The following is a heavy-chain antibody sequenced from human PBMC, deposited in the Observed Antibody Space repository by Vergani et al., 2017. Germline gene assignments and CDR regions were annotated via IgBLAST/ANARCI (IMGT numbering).Heavy chain of an antibody. CDR1: GGSISSGSYY. D-gene: IGHD6-19*01. Sequence: QVQLQESGPGLVKPSQTLSLTCTVSGGSISSGSYYWSWIRQPAGKGLEWIGRIYTSGSTNYNPSLKSRVTISLDTSKNQFSLKLSSVTAADTAVYYCARDGYSSGWYGPFDYWGQGTLVTVSS. V-gene: IGHV4-61*02. J-gene: IGHJ4*02. CDR3: ARDGYSSGWYGPFDY. CDR2: IYTSGST.